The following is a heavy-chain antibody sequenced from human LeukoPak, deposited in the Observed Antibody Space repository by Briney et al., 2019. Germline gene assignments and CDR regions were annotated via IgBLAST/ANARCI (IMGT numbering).Heavy chain of an antibody. CDR2: ISSSSSYI. CDR3: ARDNTIFDAFDI. J-gene: IGHJ3*02. CDR1: GFTFSSYW. V-gene: IGHV3-21*01. D-gene: IGHD3-9*01. Sequence: GGSLRLSCAASGFTFSSYWMSWVRQAPGKGLEWVSSISSSSSYIYYADSVKGRFTISRDNAKNSLYLQMNSLRAEDTAVYYCARDNTIFDAFDIWGQGAMVTVSS.